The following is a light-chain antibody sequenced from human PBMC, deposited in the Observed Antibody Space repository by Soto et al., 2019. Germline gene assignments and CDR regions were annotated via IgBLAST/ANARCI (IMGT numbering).Light chain of an antibody. CDR1: GSNLGRNY. CDR3: GTWDNSLSAYV. Sequence: QSVLTQPPSVSATPGQKVTISCSGSGSNLGRNYVSWYQQLPGTAPKLLIYDNVYRFSGIPARFSGSKSGTSATLAITGLQTGDKGDYYCGTWDNSLSAYVFGSGTKVTVL. V-gene: IGLV1-51*01. J-gene: IGLJ1*01. CDR2: DNV.